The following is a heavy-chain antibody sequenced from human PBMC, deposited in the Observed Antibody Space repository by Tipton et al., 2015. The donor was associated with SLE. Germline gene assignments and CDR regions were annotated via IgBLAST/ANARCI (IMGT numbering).Heavy chain of an antibody. V-gene: IGHV1-18*01. CDR2: ITAYNGNT. Sequence: QLVQSGGEVKKPGASVNVFCKASGYSLMNYGISWVRQAPGQGLEWMGWITAYNGNTKYAQKFQGRVTMTTDTSTSTAFMELRSLRSDDTAVYYCARPNLSSGDFALWGQGTLVTVSS. J-gene: IGHJ4*02. CDR1: GYSLMNYG. CDR3: ARPNLSSGDFAL. D-gene: IGHD3-10*01.